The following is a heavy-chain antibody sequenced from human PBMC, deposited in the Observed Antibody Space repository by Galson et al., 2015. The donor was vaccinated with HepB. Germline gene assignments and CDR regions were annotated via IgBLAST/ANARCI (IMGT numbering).Heavy chain of an antibody. CDR3: ARGPFFGELTQILLLQH. D-gene: IGHD3-10*01. CDR1: GYTFSTYG. J-gene: IGHJ1*01. Sequence: SVKVSCKASGYTFSTYGITWVRQAPGQQGLEWVGWINPDNGKTKYTQKVQDRITMTTDISANTAYMELRSLRADDAAIYYCARGPFFGELTQILLLQHWGQGTLISVSS. V-gene: IGHV1-18*04. CDR2: INPDNGKT.